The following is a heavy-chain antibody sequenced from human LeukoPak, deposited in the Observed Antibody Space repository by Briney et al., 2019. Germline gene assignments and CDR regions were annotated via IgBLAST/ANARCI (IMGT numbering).Heavy chain of an antibody. CDR1: GFTFSTYW. D-gene: IGHD6-13*01. V-gene: IGHV3-7*01. CDR3: AKDRGYGSSSSRGYFDY. J-gene: IGHJ4*02. Sequence: GGSLRLSCAASGFTFSTYWMTWVRQFPGKGLERVANIKLDGSDKYYVDSVKGRFTISRDNAKNSLYLQMNSLRAEDTALYYCAKDRGYGSSSSRGYFDYWGQGTLVTVSS. CDR2: IKLDGSDK.